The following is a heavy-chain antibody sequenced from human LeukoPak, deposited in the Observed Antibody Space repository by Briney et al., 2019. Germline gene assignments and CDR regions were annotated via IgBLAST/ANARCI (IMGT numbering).Heavy chain of an antibody. V-gene: IGHV4-34*01. CDR3: ARAPVRYSGSYASDY. D-gene: IGHD1-26*01. J-gene: IGHJ4*02. Sequence: SETLSLTCAVYGGSFSGYYWSWIRQPPGKGLEWIGEINHSGSTNYNPSLKSRVTISVDTSKNQFSLKLSSVTAADTAVYYCARAPVRYSGSYASDYWGQGTLVTVSS. CDR1: GGSFSGYY. CDR2: INHSGST.